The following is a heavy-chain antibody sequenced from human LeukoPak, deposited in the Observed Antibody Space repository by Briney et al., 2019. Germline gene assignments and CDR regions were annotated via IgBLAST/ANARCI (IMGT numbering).Heavy chain of an antibody. CDR3: ARGAWTAYYFDY. V-gene: IGHV3-74*01. D-gene: IGHD3/OR15-3a*01. Sequence: GGSLRLSCAASGFTFSSYYWMHWVRQAPGKGLVWVSRIKSDEITTNYADSVKGRFTISRDNAKNTLYLQMYSLRAEDTAVYYCARGAWTAYYFDYWGQGTLVTVSS. CDR1: GFTFSSYYW. CDR2: IKSDEITT. J-gene: IGHJ4*02.